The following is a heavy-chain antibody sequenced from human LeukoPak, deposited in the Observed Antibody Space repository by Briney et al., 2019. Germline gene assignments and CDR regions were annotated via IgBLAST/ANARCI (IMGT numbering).Heavy chain of an antibody. CDR1: GFTFSSYS. J-gene: IGHJ4*02. V-gene: IGHV3-30*03. CDR2: ISYDGSNK. D-gene: IGHD2-15*01. CDR3: ARDLVRVAVNYFDY. Sequence: PGGSLRLSCAASGFTFSSYSMNWVRQAPGKGLEWVAVISYDGSNKYYADSVKGRFTISRDNSKNTLYLQMNSLRAEDTAVYYCARDLVRVAVNYFDYWGQGTLVTVSS.